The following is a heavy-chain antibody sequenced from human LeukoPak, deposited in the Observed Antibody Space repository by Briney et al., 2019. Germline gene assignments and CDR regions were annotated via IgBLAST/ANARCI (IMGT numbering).Heavy chain of an antibody. V-gene: IGHV3-23*01. CDR2: ISGRGGST. CDR3: AKETIFARGHFDY. J-gene: IGHJ4*02. D-gene: IGHD3-3*01. Sequence: PGGSLRLSCAASGFTFSSYSMSWVRQAPGKGLEWVSAISGRGGSTYYADSVKGRFTISRDNSKNTLYLQMNSLRAEDTAVYYCAKETIFARGHFDYWGQGTLVTVSS. CDR1: GFTFSSYS.